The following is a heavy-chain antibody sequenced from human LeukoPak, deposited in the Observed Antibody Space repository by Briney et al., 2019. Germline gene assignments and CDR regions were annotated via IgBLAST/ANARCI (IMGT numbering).Heavy chain of an antibody. CDR2: IYYSGST. D-gene: IGHD5-12*01. V-gene: IGHV4-30-4*08. Sequence: SQTLSLTCPVSGGSISSGDYYWSWIRQPPGKGLEWIGYIYYSGSTYYNPSLKSRVTISVDTSKNQFSLKLSSVTAADTAVYYCARGGGYDPGRFDYWGQGTLVTVSS. CDR1: GGSISSGDYY. J-gene: IGHJ4*02. CDR3: ARGGGYDPGRFDY.